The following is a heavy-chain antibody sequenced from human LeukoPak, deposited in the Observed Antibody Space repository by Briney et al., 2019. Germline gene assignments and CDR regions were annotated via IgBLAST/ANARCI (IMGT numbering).Heavy chain of an antibody. J-gene: IGHJ4*02. CDR3: ARGLRAAAYSGYGY. CDR1: GGSISSSSYY. V-gene: IGHV4-39*07. D-gene: IGHD6-13*01. CDR2: INHSGST. Sequence: PSETLSLTCIVSGGSISSSSYYWGWIRQPPGKGLEWIGEINHSGSTNYNPSLKSRVTISVDTSKNQFSLKLSSVTAADTAVYYCARGLRAAAYSGYGYWGQGTLVTVSS.